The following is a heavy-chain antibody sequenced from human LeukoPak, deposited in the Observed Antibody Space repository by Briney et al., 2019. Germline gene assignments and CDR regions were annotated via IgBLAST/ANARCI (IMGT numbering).Heavy chain of an antibody. CDR1: GVTVSSNY. CDR2: IYSGGST. D-gene: IGHD4-11*01. CDR3: ARDSIMSTVTTGY. Sequence: PGGSLRLSCAASGVTVSSNYMSWVRQAPGKGLEWVSVIYSGGSTYYADSVKGRFTISRDNSKNTLYLQMNSLRAEDTAVYYCARDSIMSTVTTGYWGQGTLVTVSS. J-gene: IGHJ4*02. V-gene: IGHV3-53*01.